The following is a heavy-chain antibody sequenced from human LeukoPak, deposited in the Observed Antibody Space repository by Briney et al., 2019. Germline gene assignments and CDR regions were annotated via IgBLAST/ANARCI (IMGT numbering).Heavy chain of an antibody. Sequence: GRSLRLSCAASGFTFSSYAMHWVRQAPGKGLEWVAVISYDGSNKYYADSVKGRFTISRDNAKNSLYLQMNSLRAEDTAVYYCAKDKWSGKPSPFDYWGQGTLVTVSS. J-gene: IGHJ4*02. CDR1: GFTFSSYA. D-gene: IGHD3-3*01. V-gene: IGHV3-30-3*01. CDR2: ISYDGSNK. CDR3: AKDKWSGKPSPFDY.